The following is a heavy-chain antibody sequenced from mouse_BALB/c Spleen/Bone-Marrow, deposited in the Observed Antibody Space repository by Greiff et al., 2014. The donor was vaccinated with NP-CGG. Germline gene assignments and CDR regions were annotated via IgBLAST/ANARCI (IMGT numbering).Heavy chain of an antibody. CDR1: GFSLTSYG. CDR3: ARDGGDYGYRFAY. CDR2: IWAGGST. V-gene: IGHV2-9*02. J-gene: IGHJ3*01. D-gene: IGHD1-2*01. Sequence: QVQLQQSGPGLVAPSQSLSITCTVSGFSLTSYGIHWVRQPPGKGLEWLGVIWAGGSTNYNSALMSRLSISKDNFKSQVFLKMNSLQTDDTAMYYCARDGGDYGYRFAYWGQGTLVTVSA.